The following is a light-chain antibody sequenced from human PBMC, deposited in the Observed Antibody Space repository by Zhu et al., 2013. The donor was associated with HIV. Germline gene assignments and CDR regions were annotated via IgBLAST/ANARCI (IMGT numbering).Light chain of an antibody. CDR1: TGAVTSGHY. V-gene: IGLV7-46*01. CDR2: DTR. Sequence: QAVVTQEPSLTVSPGGTVTLTCASSTGAVTSGHYPYWFQQKPGQAPRTLIHDTRNRDSWTPARFSGSLLGGKAALTLSGAQPEDEAEYYCLLSYSGGRRVFGGGTKLTVL. CDR3: LLSYSGGRRV. J-gene: IGLJ3*02.